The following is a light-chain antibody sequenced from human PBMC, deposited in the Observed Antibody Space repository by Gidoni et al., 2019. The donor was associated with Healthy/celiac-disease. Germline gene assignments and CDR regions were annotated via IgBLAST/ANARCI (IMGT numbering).Light chain of an antibody. CDR3: QQYGSSPPWT. Sequence: EIVLTQSPGTLSLSPGERATLSCRASQSVSSSYLAWYQQKPGQAPRLLIYGASSRATGIPDRFSGRGSGTDFTLTISRLEPEDFALYYCQQYGSSPPWTFDQGTKVEIK. CDR2: GAS. V-gene: IGKV3-20*01. J-gene: IGKJ1*01. CDR1: QSVSSSY.